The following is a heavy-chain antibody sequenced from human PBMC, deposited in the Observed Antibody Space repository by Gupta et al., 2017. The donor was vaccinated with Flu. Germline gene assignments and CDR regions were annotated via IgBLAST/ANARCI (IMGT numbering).Heavy chain of an antibody. CDR3: ARPIVPTAIQQIDY. V-gene: IGHV3-30*04. Sequence: RQAPGKGLEWVAVISYDGSHKYYADSVKGRFTISRDNSRNTLYLQMNSLRAEDTAVYYCARPIVPTAIQQIDYWGQGTLVTVSS. J-gene: IGHJ4*02. CDR2: ISYDGSHK. D-gene: IGHD2-2*02.